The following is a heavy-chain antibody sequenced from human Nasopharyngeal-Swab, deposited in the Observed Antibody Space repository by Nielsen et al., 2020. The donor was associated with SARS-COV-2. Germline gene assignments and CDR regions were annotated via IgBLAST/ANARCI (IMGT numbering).Heavy chain of an antibody. Sequence: GGSLRLSCAASGFTFNNYNFNWVRQAPGQGLEWVSSISSSSSYIYYADSVKGRFTISRDNAKNSLYLQMTSLRAEDTAVYYCARDGLDYDFWSAYFMDVWGQGTTVTVSS. CDR3: ARDGLDYDFWSAYFMDV. CDR2: ISSSSSYI. CDR1: GFTFNNYN. V-gene: IGHV3-21*01. D-gene: IGHD3-3*01. J-gene: IGHJ6*02.